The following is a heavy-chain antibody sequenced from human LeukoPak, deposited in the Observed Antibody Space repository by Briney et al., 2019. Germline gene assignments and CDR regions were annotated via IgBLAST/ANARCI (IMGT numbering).Heavy chain of an antibody. CDR1: GFTFSSCA. CDR2: ISASGGST. CDR3: AKVCSGSYYFDH. V-gene: IGHV3-23*01. J-gene: IGHJ4*02. Sequence: PGGSLRLSCAASGFTFSSCAMRWVRQAPGKGLEWVSAISASGGSTYYADSVQGRFTISRDNSKNTVYLQMNSLRAEDTAVYYCAKVCSGSYYFDHWGQGTLVTVSS. D-gene: IGHD1-26*01.